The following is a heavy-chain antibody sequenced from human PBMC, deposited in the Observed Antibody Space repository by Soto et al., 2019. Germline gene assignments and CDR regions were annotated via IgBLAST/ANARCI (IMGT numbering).Heavy chain of an antibody. D-gene: IGHD3-22*01. J-gene: IGHJ4*02. V-gene: IGHV4-34*01. CDR3: ARGGRASSGYKPPFGD. Sequence: QVQLQQWGAGLLKPSETLSLTCAVFGGSFSGHYWTWIRQPPGKGLEWIGEINDSGSTNYNPSLKCRVTMSVDTAKRQFSLKLTSVTAADTAVSSGARGGRASSGYKPPFGDWGQGTLVTVSS. CDR1: GGSFSGHY. CDR2: INDSGST.